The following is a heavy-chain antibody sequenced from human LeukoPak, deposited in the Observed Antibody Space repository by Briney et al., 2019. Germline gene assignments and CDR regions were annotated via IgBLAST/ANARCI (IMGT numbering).Heavy chain of an antibody. V-gene: IGHV3-7*01. Sequence: GSLRLSCAASGFTFSGQWMTWVRQAPGKGLEWVANLRPDGSDKYYADSVKGRFIISRDNAKNSLYLQMNGLRADDTAIYYCARDAYDDASESWGQGTLVTVSS. CDR3: ARDAYDDASES. D-gene: IGHD3-3*01. CDR1: GFTFSGQW. CDR2: LRPDGSDK. J-gene: IGHJ5*02.